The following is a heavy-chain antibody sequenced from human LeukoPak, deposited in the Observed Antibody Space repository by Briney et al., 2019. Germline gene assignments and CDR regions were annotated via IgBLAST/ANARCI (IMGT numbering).Heavy chain of an antibody. J-gene: IGHJ2*01. CDR2: IDPSDSYT. D-gene: IGHD5-12*01. Sequence: GESLKISCKGSGYTFTNYWISWVRQMPGKGLEWMGRIDPSDSYTNYSPSFRGHVTISADKSISTAYLQWSTLQASDTAIYYCARRGMGYSGYDGYWYFDLWGRGTLVTVSS. CDR3: ARRGMGYSGYDGYWYFDL. CDR1: GYTFTNYW. V-gene: IGHV5-10-1*01.